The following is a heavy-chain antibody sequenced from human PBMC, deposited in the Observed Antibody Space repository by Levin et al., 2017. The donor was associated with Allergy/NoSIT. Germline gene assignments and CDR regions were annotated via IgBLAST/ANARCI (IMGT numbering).Heavy chain of an antibody. Sequence: SSETLSLTCAVSGGSISSSNWWSWVRQPPGKGLEWIGEIYHSGSAYYNPSLKSRVTISVDKSKNQFSLKLSSVTAADTAVYYCARGGLYSPRDPNSRGFFQHWGQGTLVTVSS. V-gene: IGHV4-4*02. D-gene: IGHD2/OR15-2a*01. CDR1: GGSISSSNW. J-gene: IGHJ1*01. CDR3: ARGGLYSPRDPNSRGFFQH. CDR2: IYHSGSA.